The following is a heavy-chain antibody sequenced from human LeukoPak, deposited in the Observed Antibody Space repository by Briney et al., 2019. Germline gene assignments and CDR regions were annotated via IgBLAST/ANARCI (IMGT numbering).Heavy chain of an antibody. D-gene: IGHD3-22*01. V-gene: IGHV4-59*01. CDR1: GGSISSYY. Sequence: SETLSLTCTVSGGSISSYYWSWIRQPPGKGLEWIGYIYYSGGTNYNPSLKSRVTISVDTSKNQFSLKLSSVTAADTAVYYCAREDSSGYYYPFWYFDLWGRGTLVTVSS. CDR3: AREDSSGYYYPFWYFDL. J-gene: IGHJ2*01. CDR2: IYYSGGT.